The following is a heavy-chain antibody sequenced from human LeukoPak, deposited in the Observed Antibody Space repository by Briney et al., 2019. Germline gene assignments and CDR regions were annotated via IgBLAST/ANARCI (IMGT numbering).Heavy chain of an antibody. D-gene: IGHD1-26*01. CDR2: IRYDGSNK. CDR3: ARDEVGATSQIDY. V-gene: IGHV3-30*02. CDR1: GFTFSSYG. J-gene: IGHJ4*02. Sequence: PGGSLRLSCAASGFTFSSYGMHWVRQAPGKGLEWVAFIRYDGSNKYYADSVKGRFTISRDNSKNTLYLQMNSLRAEDTAVYYCARDEVGATSQIDYWGQGTLVTVSS.